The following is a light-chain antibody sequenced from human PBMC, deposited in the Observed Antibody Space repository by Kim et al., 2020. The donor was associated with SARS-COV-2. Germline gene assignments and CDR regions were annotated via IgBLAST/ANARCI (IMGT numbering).Light chain of an antibody. Sequence: LSPGERATLSCRASQSVSSSYLAWYQQKPGQAPRLLIYGASSRATGIPDRFSGSGSGTDFTLTISRLEPEDFAVYYCQQYGISPYTFGQGTKLEI. J-gene: IGKJ2*01. CDR1: QSVSSSY. CDR3: QQYGISPYT. V-gene: IGKV3-20*01. CDR2: GAS.